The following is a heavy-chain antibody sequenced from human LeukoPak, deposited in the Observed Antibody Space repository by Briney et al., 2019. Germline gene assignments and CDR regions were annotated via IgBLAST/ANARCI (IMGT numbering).Heavy chain of an antibody. CDR3: ARIKQGYYYYYYMDV. CDR2: ISSSGTTI. J-gene: IGHJ6*03. V-gene: IGHV3-48*03. Sequence: PGGSLRLSCAASGFTFSSYEMNWVRQAPGKGLEWVSFISSSGTTIYYADSVKGRFTISRDNAKNSLYLQMNSLRAEDTAVYYCARIKQGYYYYYYMDVWGKGTTVTVSS. CDR1: GFTFSSYE.